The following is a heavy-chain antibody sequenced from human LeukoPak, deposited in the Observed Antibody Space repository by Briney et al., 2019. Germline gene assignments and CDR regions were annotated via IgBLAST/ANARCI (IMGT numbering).Heavy chain of an antibody. CDR2: ISSNGGRT. CDR3: VKDSADNWFDP. CDR1: GFTFSSYA. Sequence: GGSLRLSCSASGFTFSSYAMHWVRQAPGKGLEYVSAISSNGGRTYYADSVKGRFTISRDNSKNTLYLQMSSLRAEDTAVYYCVKDSADNWFDPWGQGTLVTVSS. J-gene: IGHJ5*02. V-gene: IGHV3-64D*09.